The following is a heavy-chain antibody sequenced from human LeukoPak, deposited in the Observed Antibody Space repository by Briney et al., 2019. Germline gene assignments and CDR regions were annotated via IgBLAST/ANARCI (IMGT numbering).Heavy chain of an antibody. V-gene: IGHV4-59*01. D-gene: IGHD3-10*01. CDR2: IYYSGST. J-gene: IGHJ4*02. Sequence: SETLSLTCTVSGGSISSYYWSWIRQPPGKGLEWIGYIYYSGSTNYNPSLKSRVTISVDTSKNQFSLNLSSVTAADTAVYYCARVFSGSETYVFDYWGQGTLVTVSS. CDR1: GGSISSYY. CDR3: ARVFSGSETYVFDY.